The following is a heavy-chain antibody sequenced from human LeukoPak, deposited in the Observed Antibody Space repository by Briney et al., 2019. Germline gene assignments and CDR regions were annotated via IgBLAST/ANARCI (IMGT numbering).Heavy chain of an antibody. J-gene: IGHJ4*02. V-gene: IGHV3-74*01. CDR3: GSFGVIWEIDY. CDR2: INSDGSGA. CDR1: GFTFSNW. D-gene: IGHD2/OR15-2a*01. Sequence: GRSLRLSCAASGFTFSNWMHWVRQAPGKGLVWVSRINSDGSGADYADSVKGRFTISRDNAKNTLYLQMNSLRAEDTAVYYCGSFGVIWEIDYWGQGTLVTVSS.